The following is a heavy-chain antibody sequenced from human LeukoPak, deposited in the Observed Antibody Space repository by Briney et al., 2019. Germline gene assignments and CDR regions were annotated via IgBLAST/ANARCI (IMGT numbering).Heavy chain of an antibody. CDR2: MDTSGHT. J-gene: IGHJ5*02. CDR1: GGSISGYY. D-gene: IGHD2-15*01. Sequence: PSETLSLTRIVSGGSISGYYWSWIRQPAGKGLEWIGHMDTSGHTNYNSSLMSRVTMSVDTSKDQFSLRLTSVTAADTAVYYCARHWSHSVAQFGRSYWFDPWGQGTLVTVSS. CDR3: ARHWSHSVAQFGRSYWFDP. V-gene: IGHV4-4*07.